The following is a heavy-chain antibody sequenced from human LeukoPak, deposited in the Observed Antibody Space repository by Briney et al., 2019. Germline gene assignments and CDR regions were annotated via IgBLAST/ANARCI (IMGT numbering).Heavy chain of an antibody. D-gene: IGHD3-10*01. V-gene: IGHV1-18*01. Sequence: ASVKVSCKASGYTFTSYGISWVRQAPGQGLEWMGWISAYNGNTNYAQKLQGRVTMTTDTSTSTAYMELRSLRAEDTAVYYCVVPGTMAYFGYWGQGTLVTVSS. J-gene: IGHJ4*02. CDR2: ISAYNGNT. CDR1: GYTFTSYG. CDR3: VVPGTMAYFGY.